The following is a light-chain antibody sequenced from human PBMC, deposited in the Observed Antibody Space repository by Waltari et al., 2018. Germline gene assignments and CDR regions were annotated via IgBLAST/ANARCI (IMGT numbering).Light chain of an antibody. J-gene: IGLJ2*01. CDR1: DLGNNY. CDR3: QAWDSTTYVI. V-gene: IGLV3-1*01. Sequence: SYDLTQPLSVSVSPGQTASIPCSGEDLGNNYVSWYQQRPDHSPVLVIYKDSRRPSGIPERFSGSSSGNTATLTITGTQAVDEADYFCQAWDSTTYVIFGGGTTLTVL. CDR2: KDS.